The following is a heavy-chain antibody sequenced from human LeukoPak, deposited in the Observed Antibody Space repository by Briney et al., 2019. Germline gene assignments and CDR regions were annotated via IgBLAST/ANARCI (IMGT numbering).Heavy chain of an antibody. CDR2: ISPNSGDT. J-gene: IGHJ4*02. D-gene: IGHD6-6*01. V-gene: IGHV1-2*02. CDR3: AREDGYSSSSEGGFDY. Sequence: ASVKVSCKASGHTFTGHYMHWVRQAPGQGLEWMGWISPNSGDTNYAQKFQGRVTMTRDTSISTAYMELSRLRSDDTAVYYCAREDGYSSSSEGGFDYWGQGTLVTVSS. CDR1: GHTFTGHY.